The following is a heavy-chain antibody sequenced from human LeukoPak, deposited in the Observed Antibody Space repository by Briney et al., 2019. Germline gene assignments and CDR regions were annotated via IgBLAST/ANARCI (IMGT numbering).Heavy chain of an antibody. CDR1: GFTFDDYG. D-gene: IGHD4-11*01. CDR2: INWNGGST. Sequence: GGSLRLSCAASGFTFDDYGMSWVRQAPGKGLEWVSGINWNGGSTGYADSVKGRFTISRDNAKNSLYLQMNSLRAEDTALYYCARADFDTTVRGHFDYWGQGTLVTVSS. J-gene: IGHJ4*02. CDR3: ARADFDTTVRGHFDY. V-gene: IGHV3-20*04.